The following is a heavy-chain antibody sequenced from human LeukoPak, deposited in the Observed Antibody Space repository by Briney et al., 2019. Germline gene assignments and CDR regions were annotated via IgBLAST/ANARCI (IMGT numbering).Heavy chain of an antibody. Sequence: TGGSLRLSCAASGFTFSSYWMSWVRQAPGKGLEWVANIKQDGSEKYYVDSVKGRFTISRDNAKNSLYLQMNSLRAEDTAVYYCAKDPPHYATGYFDYWGQGTLVTVSS. V-gene: IGHV3-7*03. J-gene: IGHJ4*02. CDR1: GFTFSSYW. CDR2: IKQDGSEK. CDR3: AKDPPHYATGYFDY. D-gene: IGHD4-17*01.